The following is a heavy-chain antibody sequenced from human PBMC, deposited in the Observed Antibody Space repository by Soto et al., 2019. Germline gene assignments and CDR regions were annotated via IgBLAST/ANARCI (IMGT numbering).Heavy chain of an antibody. V-gene: IGHV1-69*06. CDR2: IVPLFERT. D-gene: IGHD3-3*01. CDR3: ARPGIDKSGYFSTHNYGMDL. Sequence: QVHLVQSGTQVKKPGSSVRVSCRASGGSVSDYAINWVRQAPGQGLEWVGGIVPLFERTEYAQSLQGRVTITTDKFKTIFYMELNSLTYADTAVYYCARPGIDKSGYFSTHNYGMDLWGPGTTVTVSS. J-gene: IGHJ6*02. CDR1: GGSVSDYA.